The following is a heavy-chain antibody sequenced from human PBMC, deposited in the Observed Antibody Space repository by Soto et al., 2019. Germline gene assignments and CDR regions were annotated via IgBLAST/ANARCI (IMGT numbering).Heavy chain of an antibody. V-gene: IGHV1-24*01. CDR2: FDPEDGET. D-gene: IGHD3-16*01. J-gene: IGHJ6*03. Sequence: ASVKVSCKVSGYTLTELSMHWVRQAPGKGLEWMGGFDPEDGETIYAQKFQGRVTMTEDTSTDTAYMELSSLRSEDTAVYYCATASDYGGFYYYYYYYTDVWGKGTTVTVSS. CDR1: GYTLTELS. CDR3: ATASDYGGFYYYYYYYTDV.